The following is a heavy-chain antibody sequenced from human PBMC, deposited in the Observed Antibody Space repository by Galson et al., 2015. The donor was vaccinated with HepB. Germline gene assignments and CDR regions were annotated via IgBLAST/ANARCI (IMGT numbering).Heavy chain of an antibody. CDR3: TTTEMATIRTTNY. Sequence: SLRLSCAASGFTFSGSAMHWVRQASGKGLEWVGRIRSKANSYATAYAASVKGRFTISRDDSKNTAYLQMNSLKTEDTAVYYCTTTEMATIRTTNYWGQGTLVTVSS. D-gene: IGHD5-24*01. CDR2: IRSKANSYAT. CDR1: GFTFSGSA. V-gene: IGHV3-73*01. J-gene: IGHJ4*02.